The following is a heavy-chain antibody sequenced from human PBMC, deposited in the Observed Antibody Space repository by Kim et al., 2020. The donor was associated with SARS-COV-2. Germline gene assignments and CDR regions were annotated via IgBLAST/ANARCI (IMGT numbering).Heavy chain of an antibody. J-gene: IGHJ3*02. CDR3: ASILSDAFDI. Sequence: YNTPSLKSRAPIKVDTSKNQFSLKLGSVTAADTAVYYCASILSDAFDIWGHGTMVTVSS. V-gene: IGHV4-34*04.